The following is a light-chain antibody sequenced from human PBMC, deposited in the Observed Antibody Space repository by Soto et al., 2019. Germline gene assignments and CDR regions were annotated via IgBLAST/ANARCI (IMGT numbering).Light chain of an antibody. J-gene: IGLJ1*01. Sequence: QSAQTQPASVSGSPGQSITIFCTGTSSDIGIYNFVSWYQQHPGKAPKLMIYNVYSRPSGVSSRFSGSKSGNTASLTISWLQAEDEADYYCNSYTSASTYVFGTGTKLTVL. CDR1: SSDIGIYNF. CDR2: NVY. CDR3: NSYTSASTYV. V-gene: IGLV2-14*03.